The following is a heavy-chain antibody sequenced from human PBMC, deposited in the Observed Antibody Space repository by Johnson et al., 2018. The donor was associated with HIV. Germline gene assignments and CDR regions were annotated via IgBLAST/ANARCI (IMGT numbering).Heavy chain of an antibody. V-gene: IGHV3-66*01. D-gene: IGHD3-22*01. J-gene: IGHJ3*02. CDR3: ARDRRYYDSSGYYHDAFDI. CDR1: GFTVNSNY. Sequence: VQLVESGGGLVQPGGSLRLSCAASGFTVNSNYINWVRQAPGKGLECVSGIYSGGRTYYADSVKGRFTISRDNSKNTLYLQMNSLRAEDTAVYFCARDRRYYDSSGYYHDAFDICGQGTMVTVSS. CDR2: IYSGGRT.